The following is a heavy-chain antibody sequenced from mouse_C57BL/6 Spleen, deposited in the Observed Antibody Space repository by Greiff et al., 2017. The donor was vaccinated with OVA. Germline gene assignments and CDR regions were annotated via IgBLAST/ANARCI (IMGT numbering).Heavy chain of an antibody. CDR1: GYTFTDYN. Sequence: EVKLVESGPELVKPGASVKMSCKASGYTFTDYNMHWVKQSHGKSLEWIGYINPNNGGTSYNQKFKGKATLTVNKSSSTAYMELRSLTSEDSAVYYCARGNWAYAMDYGGQGTSVTVSS. CDR3: ARGNWAYAMDY. CDR2: INPNNGGT. V-gene: IGHV1-22*01. D-gene: IGHD4-1*01. J-gene: IGHJ4*01.